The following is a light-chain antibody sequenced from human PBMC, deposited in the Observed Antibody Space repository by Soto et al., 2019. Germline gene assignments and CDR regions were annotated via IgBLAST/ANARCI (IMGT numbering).Light chain of an antibody. CDR1: QGIGKG. Sequence: IQMTQSPSSLSASVVDRVTITCRASQGIGKGLAWYQQKPGKAPELLIYAASTLQSGVPSRFSGSGSGTDFTLTISCLQSEDFATYYCQQYYSFPLTFGGGTKVDIK. CDR3: QQYYSFPLT. CDR2: AAS. V-gene: IGKV1D-8*01. J-gene: IGKJ4*01.